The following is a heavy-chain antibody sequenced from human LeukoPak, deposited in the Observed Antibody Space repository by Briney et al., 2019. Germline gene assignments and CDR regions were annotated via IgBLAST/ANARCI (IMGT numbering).Heavy chain of an antibody. CDR3: ASLGMVRGVYGMDV. CDR1: GFTFSSYS. V-gene: IGHV3-48*04. CDR2: ISSSSSTI. J-gene: IGHJ6*02. D-gene: IGHD3-10*01. Sequence: PGGSLRLSCAASGFTFSSYSMNWVRQAPGKGLEWVSYISSSSSTIYYADSVKGRFTISRDNAKNSLYLQMNSLRAEDTAVYYCASLGMVRGVYGMDVWGQGTTVTVSS.